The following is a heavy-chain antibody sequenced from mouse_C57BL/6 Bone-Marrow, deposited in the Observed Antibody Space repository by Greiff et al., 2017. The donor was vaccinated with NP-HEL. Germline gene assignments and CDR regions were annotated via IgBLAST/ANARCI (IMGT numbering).Heavy chain of an antibody. CDR2: IGPGSGST. D-gene: IGHD1-1*01. CDR1: GYTFTDYY. V-gene: IGHV1-77*01. J-gene: IGHJ2*01. CDR3: ARPYYYGSRGDYFDY. Sequence: QVHVKQSGAELVKPGASVKISCKASGYTFTDYYINWVKQRPGQGLEWIGKIGPGSGSTYYNEKFKGTATLTADKSSSTAYMQLSSLTSEDSAVYFCARPYYYGSRGDYFDYWGQGTTLTVSS.